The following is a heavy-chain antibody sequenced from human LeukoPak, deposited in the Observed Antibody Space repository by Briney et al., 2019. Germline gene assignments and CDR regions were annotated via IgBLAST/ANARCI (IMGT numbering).Heavy chain of an antibody. CDR3: AKEGGWFGELLEFDY. J-gene: IGHJ4*02. V-gene: IGHV1-69*05. Sequence: SVKVSCKASGGTFSSYAISWVRQAPGQGLEWMGGIIPIFGTANYAQKFQGRVTITTDESTSTAYMELSSLRAEDTAVYYCAKEGGWFGELLEFDYWGQGTLVTVSS. CDR2: IIPIFGTA. D-gene: IGHD3-10*01. CDR1: GGTFSSYA.